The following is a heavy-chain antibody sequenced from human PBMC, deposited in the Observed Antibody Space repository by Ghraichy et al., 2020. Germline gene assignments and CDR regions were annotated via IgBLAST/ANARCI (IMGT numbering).Heavy chain of an antibody. CDR3: ARLAYCGGDCWAADAFDI. J-gene: IGHJ3*02. Sequence: ASVKVSCKASGYTFTGYYMHWVRQAPGQGLEWMGRINPNSGGTNYAQKFQGRVTMTRDTSISTAYMELSRLRSDDTAVYYCARLAYCGGDCWAADAFDIWGQGTMVTVSS. CDR1: GYTFTGYY. V-gene: IGHV1-2*06. CDR2: INPNSGGT. D-gene: IGHD2-21*01.